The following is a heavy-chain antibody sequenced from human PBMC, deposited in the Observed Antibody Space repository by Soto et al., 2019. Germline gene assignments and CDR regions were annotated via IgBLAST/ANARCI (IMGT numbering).Heavy chain of an antibody. V-gene: IGHV1-2*02. J-gene: IGHJ5*02. CDR3: ARARGDYDESDP. CDR2: INPNSGGT. D-gene: IGHD4-17*01. Sequence: VKVSCKASGYTFTGYYMHWVRQAPGQGLEWMGWINPNSGGTNYAQKFQGRVTMTRDTSISTAYMELSRLRSDDTAVYYCARARGDYDESDPWGQGTLVTVSS. CDR1: GYTFTGYY.